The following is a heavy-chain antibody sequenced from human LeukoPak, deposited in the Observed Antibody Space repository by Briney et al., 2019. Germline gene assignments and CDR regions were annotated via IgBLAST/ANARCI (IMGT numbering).Heavy chain of an antibody. CDR3: ANQRRDGYESVDY. Sequence: TSETLSLTCTVSGGSISSNYWSWIRQPPGKGLEWIGYIHYSGSTNYNPSLRSRVTMSVDTSKNQFSLKVSSVTAADTAVYYCANQRRDGYESVDYWGQGTLVTVSS. CDR2: IHYSGST. CDR1: GGSISSNY. J-gene: IGHJ4*02. D-gene: IGHD5-24*01. V-gene: IGHV4-59*01.